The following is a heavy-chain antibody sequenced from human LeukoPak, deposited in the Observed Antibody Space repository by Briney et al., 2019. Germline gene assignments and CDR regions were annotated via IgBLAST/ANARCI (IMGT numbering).Heavy chain of an antibody. D-gene: IGHD2-2*01. CDR3: ARDLYGVAGCSSTSCLYYYYYMDV. Sequence: PGGSLRLSCAASGFTFSDYYMSWIRPAPGKGLEWVSYISSSGSTIYYAGSVKGRFTISRDNAKNSLYLQMNSLRAEDTAVYYCARDLYGVAGCSSTSCLYYYYYMDVWGKGTTVTVSS. V-gene: IGHV3-11*04. CDR2: ISSSGSTI. CDR1: GFTFSDYY. J-gene: IGHJ6*03.